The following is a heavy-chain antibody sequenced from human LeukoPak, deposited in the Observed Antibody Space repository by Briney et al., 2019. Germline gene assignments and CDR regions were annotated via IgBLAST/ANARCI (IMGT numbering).Heavy chain of an antibody. Sequence: ASVKVSCKVSGYTLTELSMHWVRQAPGEGLEWMGGFDPEDGETIYAQKFQGRVTMTEDTSTDTAYMELSSLRSEDTAVYYCATYSNYGSYFDYWGQGTLVTVSS. V-gene: IGHV1-24*01. CDR2: FDPEDGET. CDR3: ATYSNYGSYFDY. J-gene: IGHJ4*02. D-gene: IGHD4-11*01. CDR1: GYTLTELS.